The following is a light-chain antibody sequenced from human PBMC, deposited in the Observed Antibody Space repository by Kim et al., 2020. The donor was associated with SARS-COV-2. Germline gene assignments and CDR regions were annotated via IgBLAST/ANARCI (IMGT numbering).Light chain of an antibody. V-gene: IGLV3-19*01. Sequence: SSELTQDPAVFVALGQTVRITCQGDSLRSYYASWYQQKPGQAPVLVIYGKNNRPSGIPDRSSGSSSANPASLTITGAQAEDEAAYYCNSRDSSGNHVVF. J-gene: IGLJ2*01. CDR1: SLRSYY. CDR3: NSRDSSGNHVV. CDR2: GKN.